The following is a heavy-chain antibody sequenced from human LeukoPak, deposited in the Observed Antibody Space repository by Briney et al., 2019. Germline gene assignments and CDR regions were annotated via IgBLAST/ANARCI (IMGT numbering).Heavy chain of an antibody. CDR3: ARRIAAAGTDAFDI. Sequence: SETLSLTCTFSGGSISSYYWSWIRQPAGKGLEWIGRIYTSGSTNYNPSLKSRVTMSVDTSKNQFSLKLSSVTAADTAVYYCARRIAAAGTDAFDIWGQGTMVTVSS. CDR2: IYTSGST. V-gene: IGHV4-4*07. J-gene: IGHJ3*02. D-gene: IGHD6-13*01. CDR1: GGSISSYY.